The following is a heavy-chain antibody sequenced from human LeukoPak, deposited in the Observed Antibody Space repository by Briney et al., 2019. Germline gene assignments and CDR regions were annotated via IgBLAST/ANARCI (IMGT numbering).Heavy chain of an antibody. CDR3: ARDEYYYGSGSFDY. D-gene: IGHD3-10*01. J-gene: IGHJ4*02. Sequence: SETLSLTCTVSGGSISNSYYYWGWIRQPPGKGLEWIGSGSTYYNPSLKSRVTISVDTSKNQFSLKLSSVTAADTAVYYCARDEYYYGSGSFDYWGQGTLVTVSS. CDR1: GGSISNSYYY. CDR2: SGST. V-gene: IGHV4-39*07.